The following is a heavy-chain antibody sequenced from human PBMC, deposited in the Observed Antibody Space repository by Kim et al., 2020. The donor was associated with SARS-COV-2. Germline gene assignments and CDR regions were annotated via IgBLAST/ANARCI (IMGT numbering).Heavy chain of an antibody. Sequence: GGSLRLSCAASGFTFGDYAMHWVRQAPRKGLEWVSGISWNSGSIGYADSVKGRFTISRDNAKNSLYLQMNSLRAEDTALYYCAKGHYGSGSYCFDYWGQGTLVTVSS. CDR3: AKGHYGSGSYCFDY. CDR2: ISWNSGSI. CDR1: GFTFGDYA. V-gene: IGHV3-9*01. D-gene: IGHD3-10*01. J-gene: IGHJ4*02.